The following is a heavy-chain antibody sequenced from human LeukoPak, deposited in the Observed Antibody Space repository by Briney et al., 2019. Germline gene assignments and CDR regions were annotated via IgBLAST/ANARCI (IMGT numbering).Heavy chain of an antibody. D-gene: IGHD6-19*01. J-gene: IGHJ4*02. CDR3: ARDGHSLLQYRSGWYSFDY. CDR1: GFTFSSYW. V-gene: IGHV3-7*01. CDR2: IKQDGSEK. Sequence: GGSLRLSCAASGFTFSSYWMSWVRQAPVKGLEWVANIKQDGSEKYYVDSVKGRFTISRDNAKNSLYLQMNSLRAEDTAVYYCARDGHSLLQYRSGWYSFDYWGQGTLVTVSS.